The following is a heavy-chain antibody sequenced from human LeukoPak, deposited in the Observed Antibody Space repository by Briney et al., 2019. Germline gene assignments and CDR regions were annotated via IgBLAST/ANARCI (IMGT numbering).Heavy chain of an antibody. V-gene: IGHV3-21*04. Sequence: GGSLRLSCAASGFTFSSYSMNWVRQAPGKGLEWVSSISSSSSYIYYADSVKGRFTISRDNAKNSLYLQMNSLRAEDTALYYCAKGGDPRIAAAAFDYWGQGTLVTVSS. CDR3: AKGGDPRIAAAAFDY. D-gene: IGHD6-13*01. CDR1: GFTFSSYS. J-gene: IGHJ4*02. CDR2: ISSSSSYI.